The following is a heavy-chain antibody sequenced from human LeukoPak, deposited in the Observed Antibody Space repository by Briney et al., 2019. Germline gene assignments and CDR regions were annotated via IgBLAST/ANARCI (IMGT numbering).Heavy chain of an antibody. CDR1: GLTFGSSW. D-gene: IGHD5-18*01. CDR2: INPDGNKK. CDR3: ARDLAYSRLDY. V-gene: IGHV3-7*01. J-gene: IGHJ4*02. Sequence: GGSLRLSCAVSGLTFGSSWMDWVRQAPGKGLEWVASINPDGNKKYSADSVKGRFTISRDNAENSLHLQMNSLRVEDTAFYYCARDLAYSRLDYWGQGMLVTVSS.